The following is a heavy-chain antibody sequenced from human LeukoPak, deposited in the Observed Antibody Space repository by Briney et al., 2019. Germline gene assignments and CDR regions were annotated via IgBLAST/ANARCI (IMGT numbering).Heavy chain of an antibody. CDR3: ARDSEARHSSSSGFDY. CDR2: IIPIFGTA. V-gene: IGHV1-69*05. J-gene: IGHJ4*02. Sequence: ASVKVSCKASGGTFSSYAISWVRQAPGQGLEWMRGIIPIFGTANYAQKFQGRVTITTDESTSTAYMELSSLRSEDTAVYYCARDSEARHSSSSGFDYWGQGTLVTVSS. CDR1: GGTFSSYA. D-gene: IGHD6-6*01.